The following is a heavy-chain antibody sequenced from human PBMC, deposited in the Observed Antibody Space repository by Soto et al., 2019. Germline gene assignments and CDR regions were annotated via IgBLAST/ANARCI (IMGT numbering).Heavy chain of an antibody. CDR1: GGSVSSGSYY. V-gene: IGHV4-61*01. CDR2: IYYSGST. Sequence: TSETLSLTCTVSGGSVSSGSYYWSWIRQPPGKGLEWIGYIYYSGSTNYNPSLKSRVTISVDTSKNQFSLKLSSVTAADTAVYYCARDRGIAARPGGYYFDYWGQGTLVTVSS. J-gene: IGHJ4*02. D-gene: IGHD6-6*01. CDR3: ARDRGIAARPGGYYFDY.